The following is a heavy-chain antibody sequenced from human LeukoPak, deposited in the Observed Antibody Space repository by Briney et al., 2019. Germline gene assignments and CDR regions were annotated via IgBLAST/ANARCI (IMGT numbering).Heavy chain of an antibody. CDR3: AKGERGYSYGSFDY. D-gene: IGHD5-18*01. V-gene: IGHV3-30*02. CDR2: IRYDGSNK. J-gene: IGHJ4*02. Sequence: HPGGSLRLSCAASGFTFSSYGMHWVRQAPGKGLEWVAFIRYDGSNKYYADSVKGRFTISRDNSKNTLYLQMNSLRAEDTAVYYCAKGERGYSYGSFDYWGQGTLVTVSS. CDR1: GFTFSSYG.